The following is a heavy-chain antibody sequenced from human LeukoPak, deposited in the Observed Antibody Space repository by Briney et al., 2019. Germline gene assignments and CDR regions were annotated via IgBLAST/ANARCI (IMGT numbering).Heavy chain of an antibody. CDR1: GFTFSSYG. V-gene: IGHV3-30*18. CDR3: AKSHYRGFGELFSNFDY. J-gene: IGHJ4*02. Sequence: GRSLRLSCAASGFTFSSYGMHWVRQAPGKGLEWVAVISYDGSNKYYADSVKGRFTISRDNSKNTLYLQMNSLRAEDTAVYYCAKSHYRGFGELFSNFDYWRQGTLL. CDR2: ISYDGSNK. D-gene: IGHD3-10*01.